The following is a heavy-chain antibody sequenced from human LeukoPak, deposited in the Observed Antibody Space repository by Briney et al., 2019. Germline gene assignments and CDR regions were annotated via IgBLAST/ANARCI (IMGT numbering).Heavy chain of an antibody. D-gene: IGHD2-15*01. V-gene: IGHV1-18*01. CDR1: GYTFTSYG. J-gene: IGHJ4*02. CDR3: ARVPYCSGGSCYSK. Sequence: ASVKVSCKTSGYTFTSYGISWVRQAPGQGLEWMGWISAYNGNTNYAQKFQGRVTMTEDTSTDTAYMELSSLRSEDTAVYYCARVPYCSGGSCYSKWGQGTLVTVSS. CDR2: ISAYNGNT.